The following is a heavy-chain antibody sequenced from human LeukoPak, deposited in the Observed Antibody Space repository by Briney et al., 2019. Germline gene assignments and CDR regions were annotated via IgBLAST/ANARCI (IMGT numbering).Heavy chain of an antibody. V-gene: IGHV1-69*05. Sequence: SVKVSCKASGGTFSSYAISWVRQAPGQGLEWMGGIIPIFGTANYAQKFQGRVTITTDESTSTAYMELSSLRPEDTAVYYCARGPYCSSTSCYSLYYFDYWGQGTLVTVSS. CDR1: GGTFSSYA. CDR2: IIPIFGTA. CDR3: ARGPYCSSTSCYSLYYFDY. J-gene: IGHJ4*02. D-gene: IGHD2-2*01.